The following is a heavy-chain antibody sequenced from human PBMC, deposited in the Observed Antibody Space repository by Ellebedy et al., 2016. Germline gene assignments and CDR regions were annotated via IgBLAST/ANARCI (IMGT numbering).Heavy chain of an antibody. CDR2: LHGGGTS. J-gene: IGHJ3*02. CDR1: GFSVSSND. Sequence: GGSLRLSXAASGFSVSSNDMSWVRQAPGKGLELVSLLHGGGTSYYADSVKGRFTISRDNSKKTLYLQMSGLGAEDTAVYYCVTKHNAAFDIWGQGTTVTVS. D-gene: IGHD1-1*01. V-gene: IGHV3-53*01. CDR3: VTKHNAAFDI.